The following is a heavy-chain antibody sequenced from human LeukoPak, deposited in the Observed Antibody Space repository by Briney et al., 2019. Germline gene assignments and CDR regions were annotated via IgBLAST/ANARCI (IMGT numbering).Heavy chain of an antibody. D-gene: IGHD5-24*01. V-gene: IGHV1-8*01. J-gene: IGHJ4*02. CDR3: ARAPEMGIDDY. CDR1: GYTFTNYD. Sequence: GASVKVSCKASGYTFTNYDINWVRQAAGQGLEWMGWMNPNSGDTGYVGKFQGRVTMTRDTSMNTAYMEPSSLRSEDTAVYYCARAPEMGIDDYWGQGTLVTVSS. CDR2: MNPNSGDT.